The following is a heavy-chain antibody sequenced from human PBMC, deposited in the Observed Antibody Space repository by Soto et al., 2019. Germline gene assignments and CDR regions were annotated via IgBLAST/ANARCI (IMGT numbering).Heavy chain of an antibody. D-gene: IGHD6-19*01. Sequence: SETLSLTCTVSGGSISSSSYYWGWIRQPPGKGLEWIGSIYYSGSTYYNPSLKSRVTISVDTSKNQFSLKLSSVTAADTAVYHCASYYSSGWYIRSFDYWGQGTPVTVSS. CDR1: GGSISSSSYY. CDR2: IYYSGST. CDR3: ASYYSSGWYIRSFDY. J-gene: IGHJ4*02. V-gene: IGHV4-39*01.